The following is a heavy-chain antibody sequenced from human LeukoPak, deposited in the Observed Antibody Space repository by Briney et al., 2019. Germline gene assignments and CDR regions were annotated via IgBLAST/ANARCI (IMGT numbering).Heavy chain of an antibody. J-gene: IGHJ4*02. CDR3: ARVREMATILFDY. D-gene: IGHD5-24*01. CDR1: GGSISSYY. Sequence: SETLSLTCTVSGGSISSYYWSWLRQPPGKGLEWIGYIYYSGSTNYNPSLKSRVTISVDTSKNQFSLKLSSVTAADTAVYYCARVREMATILFDYWGQGTLVTVSS. V-gene: IGHV4-59*01. CDR2: IYYSGST.